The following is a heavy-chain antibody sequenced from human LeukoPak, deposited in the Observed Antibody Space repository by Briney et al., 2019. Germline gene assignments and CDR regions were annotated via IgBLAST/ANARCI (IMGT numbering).Heavy chain of an antibody. CDR1: GFTFDTCS. D-gene: IGHD1-1*01. Sequence: GGSLRLSCAASGFTFDTCSMNWVRQAPGKGLEWVSSISSSSSYIYYADSVKGRFTISRDNAKNSLYLQMNSLRAEDTAVYYCARSPGATWSFDYWGQGTLVAVSS. CDR2: ISSSSSYI. CDR3: ARSPGATWSFDY. V-gene: IGHV3-21*01. J-gene: IGHJ4*02.